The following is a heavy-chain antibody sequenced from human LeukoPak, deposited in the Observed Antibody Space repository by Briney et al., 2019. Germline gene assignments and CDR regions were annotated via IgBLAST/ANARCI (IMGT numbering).Heavy chain of an antibody. D-gene: IGHD5-18*01. Sequence: PSETLSLTCTVSGGSISSGDYCWSWIRQPPGKGLEWIGYIYYSGSTYYNPSLKSRVTISVDTSKNQFSLKLSSVTAADTAVYYCARGKRGYSYGYPLWGQGTLVTVSS. CDR1: GGSISSGDYC. CDR2: IYYSGST. J-gene: IGHJ4*02. CDR3: ARGKRGYSYGYPL. V-gene: IGHV4-30-4*01.